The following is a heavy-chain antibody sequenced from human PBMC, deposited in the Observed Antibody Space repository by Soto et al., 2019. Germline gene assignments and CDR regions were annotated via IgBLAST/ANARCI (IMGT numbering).Heavy chain of an antibody. CDR3: ARGEDAFFYYGLDV. Sequence: ALFLTCTGSGGSITSSYWSWIRRPPRKGLEWIAYIYDTGISGYTPSTSYNPSLKSRVTMSVDTSKSQFSLKLTSVTAADTAVYYCARGEDAFFYYGLDVWGQGITVTVSS. CDR2: IYDTGISGYTPST. J-gene: IGHJ6*02. V-gene: IGHV4-59*01. CDR1: GGSITSSY.